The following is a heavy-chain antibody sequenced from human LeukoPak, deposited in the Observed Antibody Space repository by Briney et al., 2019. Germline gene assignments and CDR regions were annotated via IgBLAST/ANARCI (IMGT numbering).Heavy chain of an antibody. V-gene: IGHV4-34*01. Sequence: PSETLSLTCAVYGGSFSRYSWSWIRQPPGKGLEWNGEINHSGSTNYNPSLKGRVTISVDTSKNQFSLKLRSVTAADTAVYYCARVVGKYSSSWYYWGQGTLVTVSS. CDR1: GGSFSRYS. CDR3: ARVVGKYSSSWYY. CDR2: INHSGST. D-gene: IGHD6-13*01. J-gene: IGHJ4*02.